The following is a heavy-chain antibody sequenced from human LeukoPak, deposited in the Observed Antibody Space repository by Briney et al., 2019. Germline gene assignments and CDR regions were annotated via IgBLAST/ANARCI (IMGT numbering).Heavy chain of an antibody. Sequence: SETLSLTCTVSGGSVSGYYWSWIRQPPGTGLEWIGFTYYSGSTNYNPSLKSRVTMSVDTSKNQFSLKLSSVTAADTAVYYCARDTPSGSYYDYWGQGTLVTVSS. CDR1: GGSVSGYY. CDR2: TYYSGST. CDR3: ARDTPSGSYYDY. D-gene: IGHD1-26*01. V-gene: IGHV4-59*02. J-gene: IGHJ4*02.